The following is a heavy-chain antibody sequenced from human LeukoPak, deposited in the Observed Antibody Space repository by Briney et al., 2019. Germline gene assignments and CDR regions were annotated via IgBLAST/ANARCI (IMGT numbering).Heavy chain of an antibody. V-gene: IGHV4-34*01. J-gene: IGHJ3*02. CDR2: INHSGST. CDR1: GGSFSGYY. CDR3: ARGSADQLTDYDFWSGYNEAFDI. Sequence: SETLSLTCAVYGGSFSGYYWSWIRQPPGKGLEWIGEINHSGSTNYNPSLKSRVTISVDTSKNQFSLKLSSVTAADTAVYYCARGSADQLTDYDFWSGYNEAFDIWGQGTMVTVSS. D-gene: IGHD3-3*01.